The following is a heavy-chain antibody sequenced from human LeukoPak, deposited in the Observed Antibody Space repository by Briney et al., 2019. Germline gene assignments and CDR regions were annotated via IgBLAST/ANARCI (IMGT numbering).Heavy chain of an antibody. J-gene: IGHJ6*03. CDR2: IKQDGSEK. V-gene: IGHV3-7*01. Sequence: GGSLRLSCADSGFSFSTYWMSWVRQAPGKRLEWVASIKQDGSEKYFVDSVKGRFTISRDNAKNSLYLQMNSLRVEGTAVYYCARGAAVSAVYYYYYMDVWGKGTTVTVSS. CDR3: ARGAAVSAVYYYYYMDV. CDR1: GFSFSTYW. D-gene: IGHD4-11*01.